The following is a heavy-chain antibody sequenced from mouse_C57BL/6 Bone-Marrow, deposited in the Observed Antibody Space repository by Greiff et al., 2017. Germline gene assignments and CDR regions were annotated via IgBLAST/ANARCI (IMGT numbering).Heavy chain of an antibody. CDR2: IYPRSGNT. Sequence: QVQLKESGAELARPGASVKLSCKASGYTFTSYGISWVKQRTGQGLEWIGEIYPRSGNTYYNEKFKGKATLTADKSSSPAYMELRSLTSEDSAVYFCAPLGGLAWLAYWGQGTLVTVSA. CDR1: GYTFTSYG. D-gene: IGHD6-1*01. CDR3: APLGGLAWLAY. V-gene: IGHV1-81*01. J-gene: IGHJ3*01.